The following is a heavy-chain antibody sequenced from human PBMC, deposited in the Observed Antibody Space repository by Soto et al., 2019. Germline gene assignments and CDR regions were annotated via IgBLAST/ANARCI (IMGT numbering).Heavy chain of an antibody. CDR2: INAGNGNT. J-gene: IGHJ4*02. CDR3: XXXXXXXADD. Sequence: QVQLVQSGAEEKKPGASVKVSCKASGYTFTSYAXXXXXXXXXQRLEWMGWINAGNGNTKYSQKFQGRVTLTRDTXXXXXXXXXXXXXXXXXXXXXXXXXXXXXADDWGQGTLVTVSS. CDR1: GYTFTSYA. V-gene: IGHV1-3*05.